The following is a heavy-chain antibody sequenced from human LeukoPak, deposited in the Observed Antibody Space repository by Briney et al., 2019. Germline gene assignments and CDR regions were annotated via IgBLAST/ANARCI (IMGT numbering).Heavy chain of an antibody. CDR1: GFTFSYYG. D-gene: IGHD2-15*01. CDR2: IWHDGSKR. J-gene: IGHJ4*02. Sequence: QSGGSLRLSCAASGFTFSYYGMQWVRQAPGKGLEWVALIWHDGSKRYYADSVKGRFTISRDNSKNILYLQMTSLRAEDTAVYYCAKISPIGVYFDYWGQGTLVTVSS. CDR3: AKISPIGVYFDY. V-gene: IGHV3-33*06.